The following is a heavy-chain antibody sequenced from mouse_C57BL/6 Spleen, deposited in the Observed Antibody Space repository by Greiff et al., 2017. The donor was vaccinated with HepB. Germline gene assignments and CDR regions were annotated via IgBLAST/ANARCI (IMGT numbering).Heavy chain of an antibody. Sequence: EVQVVESGGGLVKPGGSLKLSCAASGFTFSSYTMSWVRQTPEKRLEWVATISGGGGNTYYPDSVKGRFTISRDNAKNTLYLQMSSLRSEDTALYYCARQGYKYYFDYWGQGTTLTVSS. CDR2: ISGGGGNT. CDR3: ARQGYKYYFDY. V-gene: IGHV5-9*01. D-gene: IGHD2-2*01. CDR1: GFTFSSYT. J-gene: IGHJ2*01.